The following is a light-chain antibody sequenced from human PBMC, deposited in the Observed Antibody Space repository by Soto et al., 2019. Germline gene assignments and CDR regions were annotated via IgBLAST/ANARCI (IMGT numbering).Light chain of an antibody. CDR1: SSDVGGYNY. CDR3: RSYTGSNNPVI. V-gene: IGLV2-8*01. Sequence: QSALTQPPSASGSPGQSVTISCNGTSSDVGGYNYVSWYQQHPGKAPKFLIFEVSRRPSGVPDRFSGSKSGNTASLTVSGLQADDEADYYCRSYTGSNNPVIFGGGTQLTVL. CDR2: EVS. J-gene: IGLJ2*01.